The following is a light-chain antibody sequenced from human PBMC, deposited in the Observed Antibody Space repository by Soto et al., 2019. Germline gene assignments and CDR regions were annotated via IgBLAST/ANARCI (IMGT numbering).Light chain of an antibody. Sequence: EMVMTQSPATLSVSPGERATLSCRASQSVSSDLAWYQQKPGQAPRLLIYDASTRATGISARFSGSGSGTEFTRTISSLQSEDFAFYYCQQYNNWPWTFGQGTKVEIK. CDR1: QSVSSD. CDR3: QQYNNWPWT. J-gene: IGKJ1*01. V-gene: IGKV3-15*01. CDR2: DAS.